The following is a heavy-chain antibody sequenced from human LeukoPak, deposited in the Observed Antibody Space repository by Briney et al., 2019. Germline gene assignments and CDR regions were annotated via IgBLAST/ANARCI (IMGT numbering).Heavy chain of an antibody. V-gene: IGHV2-5*01. Sequence: SGPTLVKPTQTLTLTCTFSGFSLSSSGVGVAWIRQPPGKALEWLALIHWNDEKYYSPSLKSRLTITKDTSKNRVVLTMTNMDPVDTATYYCAHRPVPLRRRDFDFWGQGTLVTVSS. J-gene: IGHJ4*02. CDR1: GFSLSSSGVG. CDR3: AHRPVPLRRRDFDF. CDR2: IHWNDEK. D-gene: IGHD3-10*01.